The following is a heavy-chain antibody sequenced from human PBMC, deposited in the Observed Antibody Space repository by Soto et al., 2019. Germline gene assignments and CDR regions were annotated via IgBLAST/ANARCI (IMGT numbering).Heavy chain of an antibody. D-gene: IGHD6-13*01. CDR1: GFNFGDYA. Sequence: GGSLRLSCTASGFNFGDYAMNWVRQAPGKGLEWVGFIRSKAHGGTIEYAASVKGRFTISRDDSKSIAYLQMNSLNTEDTALYYCTRAYSSSPLDYWGQGTRVTVS. CDR2: IRSKAHGGTI. V-gene: IGHV3-49*04. CDR3: TRAYSSSPLDY. J-gene: IGHJ4*02.